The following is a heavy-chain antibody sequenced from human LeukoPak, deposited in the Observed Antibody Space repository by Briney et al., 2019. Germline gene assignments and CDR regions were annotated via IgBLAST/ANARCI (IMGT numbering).Heavy chain of an antibody. D-gene: IGHD1-26*01. Sequence: GASVTVSCKASGYTFTNYDINWVRQATGQRLEWMGWMNPNSGNTGYAQKFQGRVTMTRNTSISTAYMDLSSLKSEDTAVYYCAKSVGPGGSSYNWFDPWGQGTLVTVSS. CDR1: GYTFTNYD. J-gene: IGHJ5*02. V-gene: IGHV1-8*01. CDR2: MNPNSGNT. CDR3: AKSVGPGGSSYNWFDP.